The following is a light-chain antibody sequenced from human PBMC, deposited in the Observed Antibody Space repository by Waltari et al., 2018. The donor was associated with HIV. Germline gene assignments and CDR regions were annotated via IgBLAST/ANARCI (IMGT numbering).Light chain of an antibody. CDR1: QSVASS. Sequence: EIVITQSPATLSLSPGERAILSCRASQSVASSLAWYQQKPGQAPRLLIYGASTRAAGIPGRFSGSGSGTEFTLTISSLQSEDSAIYFCHQYNSWPPRYTFGQGTKLEI. V-gene: IGKV3-15*01. J-gene: IGKJ2*01. CDR3: HQYNSWPPRYT. CDR2: GAS.